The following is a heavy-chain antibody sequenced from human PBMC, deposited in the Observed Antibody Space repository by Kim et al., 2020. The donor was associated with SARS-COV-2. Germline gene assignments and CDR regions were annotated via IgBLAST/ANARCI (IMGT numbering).Heavy chain of an antibody. Sequence: GGSLRLSCAASGFTFSSFSMNWVRQAPGKGLEWISYISSGNTPTYYADSVKGRFTISRDNGKKSLYLQMNRLRDEDTAVYYCAREFYYYYGMDDWGQGTTVTVAS. CDR2: ISSGNTPT. CDR1: GFTFSSFS. J-gene: IGHJ6*02. V-gene: IGHV3-48*02. CDR3: AREFYYYYGMDD.